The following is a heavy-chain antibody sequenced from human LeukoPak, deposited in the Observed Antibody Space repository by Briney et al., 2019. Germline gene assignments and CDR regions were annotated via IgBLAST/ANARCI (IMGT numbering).Heavy chain of an antibody. Sequence: SETLSLTCTVSGGYISSYYWSWIRQPPGEGLEWIGYVYYTGSTNYNPSLKSRVSISVDTSKNQFSLKLSSVTAADTAVYYCAREDSPWFGELLGFDPWGQGTLVTVSS. V-gene: IGHV4-59*01. CDR3: AREDSPWFGELLGFDP. CDR1: GGYISSYY. CDR2: VYYTGST. J-gene: IGHJ5*02. D-gene: IGHD3-10*01.